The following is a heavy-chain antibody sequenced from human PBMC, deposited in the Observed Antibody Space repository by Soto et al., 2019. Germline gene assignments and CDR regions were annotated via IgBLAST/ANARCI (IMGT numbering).Heavy chain of an antibody. V-gene: IGHV6-1*01. CDR1: GDSVSSNSAA. D-gene: IGHD5-12*01. CDR3: ARALRPPGYYYYYYGMDV. Sequence: KQSQTLSLTCAISGDSVSSNSAAWNWIRQSPSRGLEWLGRTYYRSKWYNDYAVSVKSRITINPDTSKNQFSLQLNSVTPEDTAVYYCARALRPPGYYYYYYGMDVWGQGTTVTVSS. J-gene: IGHJ6*02. CDR2: TYYRSKWYN.